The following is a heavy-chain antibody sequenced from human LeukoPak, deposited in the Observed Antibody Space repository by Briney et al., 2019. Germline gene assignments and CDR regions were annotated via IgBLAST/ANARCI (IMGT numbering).Heavy chain of an antibody. D-gene: IGHD5-12*01. CDR1: GFTFSSYA. Sequence: GGSLRLSCAASGFTFSSYAMSWVRQAPGKGLEWVSAIGGSGGSTYYADSVKGRFTISRDNSKNTLYLQMNSLRAEDTAVYYCAKDPNIVATIELDYWGQGTLVTVSS. CDR3: AKDPNIVATIELDY. V-gene: IGHV3-23*01. CDR2: IGGSGGST. J-gene: IGHJ4*02.